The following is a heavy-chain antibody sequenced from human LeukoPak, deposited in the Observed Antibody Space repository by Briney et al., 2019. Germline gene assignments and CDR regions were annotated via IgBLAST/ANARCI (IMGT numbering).Heavy chain of an antibody. J-gene: IGHJ4*02. D-gene: IGHD5-18*01. Sequence: PSETLSLTCTVSGGSISSGGYYWSWIRQHPGKGLEWIGYIYYSGSTYYNPSLKSRVTISVGTSKNQFSLKLSSVTAADTAVYYCARGGIQIWLPLDYWGQGTLVTVSS. CDR3: ARGGIQIWLPLDY. CDR1: GGSISSGGYY. CDR2: IYYSGST. V-gene: IGHV4-31*03.